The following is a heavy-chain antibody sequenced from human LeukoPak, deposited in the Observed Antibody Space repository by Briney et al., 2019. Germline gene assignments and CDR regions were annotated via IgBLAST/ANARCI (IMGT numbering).Heavy chain of an antibody. CDR2: IIWNSGSI. CDR3: AEALATVTTAFDY. D-gene: IGHD4-17*01. Sequence: SLRLSCPASGFTFHDYAMHCVRHPPGKGRGWVSGIIWNSGSIVYADSVKGRFTISRDNAKNSLYLQMNSLRAEDTALYYCAEALATVTTAFDYWGQGTLVIVSS. J-gene: IGHJ4*02. V-gene: IGHV3-9*01. CDR1: GFTFHDYA.